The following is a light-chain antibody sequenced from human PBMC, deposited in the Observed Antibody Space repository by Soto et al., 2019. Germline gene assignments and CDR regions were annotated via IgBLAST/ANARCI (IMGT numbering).Light chain of an antibody. V-gene: IGKV3D-20*01. CDR2: DAS. Sequence: ESVLTKSQATLSLSPGERATLSCGASQSVSTNYIAWYQQKPGLAPRLLIYDASSRATGISDRFSGSGSGTDFTLTIRRLEAEDFAVYYCQQYCSSPTFGGWLKVGIK. CDR3: QQYCSSPT. J-gene: IGKJ4*01. CDR1: QSVSTNY.